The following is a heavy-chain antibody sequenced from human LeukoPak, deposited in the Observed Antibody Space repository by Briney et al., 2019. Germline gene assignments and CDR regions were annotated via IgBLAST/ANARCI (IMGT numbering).Heavy chain of an antibody. V-gene: IGHV4-39*07. Sequence: PSETLSLTCTVSGGSISSSSYYWGWIRQPPGKGLEWIGSIYYSGSTYYNPSLKSRVTISVDTSKNQFSLKLSSVTAADTAVYYCARDLLVRGVIIRKKRSFDPWGQGTLVTVSS. CDR1: GGSISSSSYY. J-gene: IGHJ5*02. CDR3: ARDLLVRGVIIRKKRSFDP. D-gene: IGHD3-10*01. CDR2: IYYSGST.